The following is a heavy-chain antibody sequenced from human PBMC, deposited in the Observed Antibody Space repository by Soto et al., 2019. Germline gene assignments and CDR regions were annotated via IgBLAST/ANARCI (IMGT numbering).Heavy chain of an antibody. J-gene: IGHJ4*02. V-gene: IGHV3-15*07. CDR3: TGRPKLGDAGVGLRTY. D-gene: IGHD3-3*01. Sequence: EVKMVESGGGLVEPGGSLRLSCAASGFAFTDAWMNWVRQAPGKGLEWVGRIKDNAQGGTADYAAPVKGRFIMSRDDSKTTLYPQMQGLKPGDTGIYYCTGRPKLGDAGVGLRTYWGRGTRVAVPS. CDR2: IKDNAQGGTA. CDR1: GFAFTDAW.